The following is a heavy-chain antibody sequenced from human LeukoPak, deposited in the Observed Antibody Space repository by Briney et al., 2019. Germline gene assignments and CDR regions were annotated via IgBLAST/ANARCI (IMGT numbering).Heavy chain of an antibody. V-gene: IGHV3-66*01. J-gene: IGHJ4*02. CDR2: IYSGASGT. Sequence: GGSLRLSCAASGFTVSSNYMSWFRQAPGKRLECISVIYSGASGTYYADSVKGRFTISRDSSKDTLYLQMNSLRADDTAVYYCTRAPPECRSDNCPYGADYWGQGTLVTVSS. CDR3: TRAPPECRSDNCPYGADY. D-gene: IGHD1-1*01. CDR1: GFTVSSNY.